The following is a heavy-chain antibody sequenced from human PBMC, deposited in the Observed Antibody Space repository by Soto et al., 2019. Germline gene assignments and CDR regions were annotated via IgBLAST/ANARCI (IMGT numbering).Heavy chain of an antibody. CDR1: GFTFSSYA. CDR2: ISYDGSNK. V-gene: IGHV3-30-3*01. CDR3: ARVTWGYCSGGSCYLNYYYYGMDV. Sequence: GGSLRLSCAASGFTFSSYAMHWVRQAPGKGLEWVAVISYDGSNKYYADSVKGRFTISRDNSKNTLYLQMNSLRAEDTAVYYCARVTWGYCSGGSCYLNYYYYGMDVWGQGTTVTVSS. D-gene: IGHD2-15*01. J-gene: IGHJ6*02.